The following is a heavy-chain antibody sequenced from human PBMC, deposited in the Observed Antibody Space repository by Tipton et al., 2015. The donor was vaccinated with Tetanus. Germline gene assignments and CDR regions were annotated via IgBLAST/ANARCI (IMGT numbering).Heavy chain of an antibody. Sequence: SLRLSCAASGFTFSSYAMHWVRQAPGKGLEWVAFISYDGSNKKNADSVKGRFTISRDNSKNTLYLQMNSLRAEDTAVCYCARGETYYDFGTAYSIPFDNWGQGTLVTVSS. V-gene: IGHV3-30-3*01. CDR3: ARGETYYDFGTAYSIPFDN. D-gene: IGHD3/OR15-3a*01. J-gene: IGHJ4*02. CDR1: GFTFSSYA. CDR2: ISYDGSNK.